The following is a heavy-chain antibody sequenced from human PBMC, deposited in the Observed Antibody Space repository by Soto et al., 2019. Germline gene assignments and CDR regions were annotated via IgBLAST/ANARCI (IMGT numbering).Heavy chain of an antibody. CDR1: GFTFSSYA. CDR3: FSPTIFGVEYRNWFDP. Sequence: GGSLRLSCAASGFTFSSYAMSWVRQAPGKGLEWVSAISGSGGSTYYADSVKGRFTISRDNSKNTLYLQMNSQRAEDTAVYYCFSPTIFGVEYRNWFDPWGQGTLVTVSS. CDR2: ISGSGGST. J-gene: IGHJ5*02. D-gene: IGHD3-3*01. V-gene: IGHV3-23*01.